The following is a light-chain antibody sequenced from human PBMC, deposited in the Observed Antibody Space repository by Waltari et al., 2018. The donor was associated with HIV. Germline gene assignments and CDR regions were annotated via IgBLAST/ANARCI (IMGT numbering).Light chain of an antibody. J-gene: IGLJ2*01. CDR1: SSDVGSYDY. Sequence: QSALTQPASVSGAPGQSITISCTGTSSDVGSYDYVSWYQQYPGKAPKLMIFEVSPRPSGVSDRFSGSKSGNTASLTISGLLADYEADYDCSSYTSTTTVIFGGGTKVTVL. V-gene: IGLV2-14*01. CDR2: EVS. CDR3: SSYTSTTTVI.